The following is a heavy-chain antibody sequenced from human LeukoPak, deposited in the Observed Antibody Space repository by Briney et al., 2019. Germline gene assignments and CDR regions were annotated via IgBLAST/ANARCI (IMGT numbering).Heavy chain of an antibody. CDR3: ARGKFISGGYCSSTSCYIFDWFDP. CDR1: GGSISSGDYY. Sequence: SETLSLTCTVSGGSISSGDYYWSWIRQPPGKGLEWVGYIYYSGRTYYTPSLKSRVTISVDTSKNQFSLKRSSVTAADTAVYYCARGKFISGGYCSSTSCYIFDWFDPWGQGTLVTVSS. J-gene: IGHJ5*02. D-gene: IGHD2-2*02. CDR2: IYYSGRT. V-gene: IGHV4-30-4*08.